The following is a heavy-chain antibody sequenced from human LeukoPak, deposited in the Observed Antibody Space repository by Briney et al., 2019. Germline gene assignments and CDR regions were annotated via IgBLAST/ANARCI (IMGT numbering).Heavy chain of an antibody. CDR2: IWYGGSNK. D-gene: IGHD4-23*01. J-gene: IGHJ3*02. V-gene: IGHV3-30*02. Sequence: PGGSLRLSCAASGFTFSSYGMHWVRQAPGKGLEWVAVIWYGGSNKYYADSVKGRFTISRDNSKNTLYLQMNSLRAEDTAVYYCAKGQRTTVVTGNLDIWGQGTMVTVSS. CDR1: GFTFSSYG. CDR3: AKGQRTTVVTGNLDI.